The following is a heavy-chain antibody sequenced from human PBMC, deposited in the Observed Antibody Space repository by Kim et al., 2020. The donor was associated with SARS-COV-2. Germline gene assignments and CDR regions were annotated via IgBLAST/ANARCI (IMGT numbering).Heavy chain of an antibody. D-gene: IGHD2-8*01. J-gene: IGHJ4*02. CDR1: GFTFSTYS. CDR3: ARDTEGYGTNGVCSGLDY. Sequence: GVSPRLACAASGFTFSTYSMNWVRQAPGKGLEWVSSISSSSTYIYYADSVKGRFTISRDNAKNSLYLQMNSLRAEDTAVYYCARDTEGYGTNGVCSGLDYGRQGTLVTVSS. V-gene: IGHV3-21*01. CDR2: ISSSSTYI.